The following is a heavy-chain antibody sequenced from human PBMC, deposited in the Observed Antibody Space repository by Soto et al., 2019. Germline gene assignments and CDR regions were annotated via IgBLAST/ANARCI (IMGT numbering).Heavy chain of an antibody. J-gene: IGHJ4*02. CDR3: ARAPTSYNWNLYYFDY. CDR1: GGSISSGDYY. CDR2: IYYSGST. D-gene: IGHD1-20*01. Sequence: QVQLQESGPGLVKPSQTLSLTCTVSGGSISSGDYYWSWIRQPPGKGLEWIGYIYYSGSTYYNPSLKSRVTISVDTSKNQFSLKLSSVTPADTAVYYCARAPTSYNWNLYYFDYWGQGTLVTVSS. V-gene: IGHV4-30-4*01.